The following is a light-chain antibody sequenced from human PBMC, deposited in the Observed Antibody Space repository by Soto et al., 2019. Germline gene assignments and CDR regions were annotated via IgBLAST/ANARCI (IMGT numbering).Light chain of an antibody. CDR2: DAS. CDR3: QQYNSYPLA. J-gene: IGKJ4*01. V-gene: IGKV1-5*01. Sequence: DIQMTQSPSTLSASVGDRVTITCRASQSISSWLAWYHQKPGKAPKLLIYDASSLESGVPSRFSGSGSGTEFTLTISSLQPDYFATYYCQQYNSYPLAFGGGTKVEIK. CDR1: QSISSW.